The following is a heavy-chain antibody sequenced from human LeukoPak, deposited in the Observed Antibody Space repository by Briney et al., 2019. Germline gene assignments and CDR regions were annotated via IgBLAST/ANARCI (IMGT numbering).Heavy chain of an antibody. D-gene: IGHD2-2*03. CDR1: GGTFSSYA. Sequence: GASVKVSCKASGGTFSSYAISWVRQAPGQGLEWMGGIIPIFGTANYAQKFQGRVTITADESTGTAYMELSSLRSEDTAVYYCARGGGYCSSTSCFDYWGQGTLVTVSS. V-gene: IGHV1-69*13. CDR3: ARGGGYCSSTSCFDY. CDR2: IIPIFGTA. J-gene: IGHJ4*02.